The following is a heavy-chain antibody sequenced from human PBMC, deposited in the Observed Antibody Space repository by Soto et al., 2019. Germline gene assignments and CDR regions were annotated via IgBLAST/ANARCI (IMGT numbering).Heavy chain of an antibody. J-gene: IGHJ4*02. CDR2: INAGNGNT. CDR1: GYTFTSYA. D-gene: IGHD3-10*01. CDR3: ARDMGFGPSDY. V-gene: IGHV1-3*01. Sequence: QVQLVQSGAEVKKPGASVKVPCKASGYTFTSYAMHWVRQAPGQRLEWMGWINAGNGNTKYSQKFQGRVTITRDTSASTAYMELSSLRSEDTAVYYCARDMGFGPSDYWGQGTLVTVSS.